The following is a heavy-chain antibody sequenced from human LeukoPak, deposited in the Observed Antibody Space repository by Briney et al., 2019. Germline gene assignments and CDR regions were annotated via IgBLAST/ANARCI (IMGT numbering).Heavy chain of an antibody. Sequence: GQSLRLSCAPSGFTLSTYSMNWVRHAPGKGLEWVSSISSSSTYIYYADSVKGRFTISRDNAKNSLYLQINSLRAEDTAVYYCARGHVGYCANGVCPNFDYWGQGTLVTVSS. V-gene: IGHV3-21*01. CDR3: ARGHVGYCANGVCPNFDY. J-gene: IGHJ4*02. CDR1: GFTLSTYS. D-gene: IGHD2-8*01. CDR2: ISSSSTYI.